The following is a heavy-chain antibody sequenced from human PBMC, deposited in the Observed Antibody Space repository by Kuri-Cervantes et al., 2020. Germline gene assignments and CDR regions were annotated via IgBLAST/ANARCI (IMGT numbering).Heavy chain of an antibody. CDR2: IKQDGSEK. CDR1: GFTFSSYW. Sequence: GGSLRLSCAASGFTFSSYWMRWVRQAPGKGLEWVANIKQDGSEKYYVDSVKGRFTISRDNAKNSLYLQMNSLRAEDTAVYYCARVGYDILTGSDNWFDPWGQETLVTVSS. D-gene: IGHD3-9*01. CDR3: ARVGYDILTGSDNWFDP. V-gene: IGHV3-7*04. J-gene: IGHJ5*02.